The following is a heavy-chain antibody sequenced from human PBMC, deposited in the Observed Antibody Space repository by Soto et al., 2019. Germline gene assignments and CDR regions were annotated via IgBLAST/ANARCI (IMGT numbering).Heavy chain of an antibody. D-gene: IGHD3-22*01. Sequence: EVQLLESGGGLVQPGGSLRLSCAASGFTFSSYAMSWVRQAPGKGLKWVSAISGSGGSTYYADSVKGRFTISRDNSKNTLYLQMNSLRAEDTAVHYCAKARADYYDSSGYPVDYWGQGTLVTVSS. CDR3: AKARADYYDSSGYPVDY. V-gene: IGHV3-23*01. CDR1: GFTFSSYA. J-gene: IGHJ4*02. CDR2: ISGSGGST.